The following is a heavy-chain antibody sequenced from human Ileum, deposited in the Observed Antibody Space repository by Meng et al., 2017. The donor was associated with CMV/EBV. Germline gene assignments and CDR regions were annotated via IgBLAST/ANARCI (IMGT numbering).Heavy chain of an antibody. J-gene: IGHJ4*02. Sequence: QITLKESGPPLVKPTQTLTLTCTFSGFSLITSEVGVHWIRQPPGKALEWLALIYWDDDNRFSPSLKNRLTITKDTSKNQVVLRMTNMDPTDTATYYCAHGRGWLTDYWGQGTLVTVSS. CDR2: IYWDDDN. V-gene: IGHV2-5*02. CDR1: GFSLITSEVG. D-gene: IGHD6-19*01. CDR3: AHGRGWLTDY.